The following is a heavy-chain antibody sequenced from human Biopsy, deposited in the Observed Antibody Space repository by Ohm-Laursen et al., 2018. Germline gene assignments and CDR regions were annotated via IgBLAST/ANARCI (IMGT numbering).Heavy chain of an antibody. V-gene: IGHV1-69*13. D-gene: IGHD6-6*01. Sequence: SVRVSCKASGGNLRSYGISWVRQAPGQGLEWMGGIMPAFGVVNYGQNFEGRVTIDADDSTTTVDLSSLTSEDTAVYYCARGEAARVNDNYRYRLDHWGQGTTVVVSS. CDR3: ARGEAARVNDNYRYRLDH. J-gene: IGHJ6*02. CDR1: GGNLRSYG. CDR2: IMPAFGVV.